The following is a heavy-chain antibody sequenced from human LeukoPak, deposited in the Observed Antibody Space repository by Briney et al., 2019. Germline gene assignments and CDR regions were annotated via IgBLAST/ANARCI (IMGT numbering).Heavy chain of an antibody. D-gene: IGHD3-10*01. CDR1: GFTFSSYA. Sequence: GGSLRLSCAASGFTFSSYAMSWVRQAPRKGLEWVSAFSGSGGRTYYADSVKGRFTISRDNSENTLFLQMNSLRAEDTAVYYCARDRDRGYGSGTYFDYWGQGTLVTVSS. V-gene: IGHV3-23*01. CDR3: ARDRDRGYGSGTYFDY. CDR2: FSGSGGRT. J-gene: IGHJ4*02.